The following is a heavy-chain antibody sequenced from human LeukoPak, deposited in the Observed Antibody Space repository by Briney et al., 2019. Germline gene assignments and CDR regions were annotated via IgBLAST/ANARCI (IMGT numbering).Heavy chain of an antibody. CDR3: AREATVPDH. J-gene: IGHJ4*02. Sequence: GASVKVSCKASGYTFTSYSMHWVRQAPGQGLEWVGIINPSVGSTTYAQRFQGRVTLTRDTSTSTAHMELSSLRFEDTAVYYCAREATVPDHWGQGTLVTVSS. CDR1: GYTFTSYS. D-gene: IGHD4-17*01. CDR2: INPSVGST. V-gene: IGHV1-46*01.